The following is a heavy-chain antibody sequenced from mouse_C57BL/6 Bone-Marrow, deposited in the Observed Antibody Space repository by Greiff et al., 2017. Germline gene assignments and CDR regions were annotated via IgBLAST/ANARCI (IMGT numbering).Heavy chain of an antibody. CDR1: GYTFTSYW. V-gene: IGHV1-72*01. D-gene: IGHD1-1*01. Sequence: QVQLKQPGAELVKPGASVKLSCKASGYTFTSYWMHWVKQRPGRGLEWIGRIDPNSGGTKYNEKFKSKATLTVAKPSSTAYMQLSSLTSEDSAVYYCAREVGYYYGPYWYFDVWGTGTTVTVSS. CDR3: AREVGYYYGPYWYFDV. CDR2: IDPNSGGT. J-gene: IGHJ1*03.